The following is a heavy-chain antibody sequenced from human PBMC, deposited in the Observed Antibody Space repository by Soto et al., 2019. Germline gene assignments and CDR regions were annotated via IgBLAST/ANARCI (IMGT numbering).Heavy chain of an antibody. CDR3: ARHEGNGNVWPLDY. CDR2: IHYSGST. D-gene: IGHD2-8*01. CDR1: GDSIGTTHSY. J-gene: IGHJ4*02. V-gene: IGHV4-39*01. Sequence: SETLSLTCTVSGDSIGTTHSYWAWIRQSPGKGLEWIGNIHYSGSTYYMPSLRSRVTLSVDTSKNQFSLRLTSVTAEDTAVYYCARHEGNGNVWPLDYWGQGILVTVSS.